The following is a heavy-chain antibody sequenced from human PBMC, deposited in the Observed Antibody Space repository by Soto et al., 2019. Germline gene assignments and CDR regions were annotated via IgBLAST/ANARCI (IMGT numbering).Heavy chain of an antibody. CDR3: ASSIVVVPAAIREYYYYSMDV. V-gene: IGHV1-69*13. CDR2: IIPIFGTA. CDR1: GGTFSSYA. Sequence: AASVKVSCKASGGTFSSYAISWVRQAPGQGLEWMGGIIPIFGTANYAQKFQGRVTITADESTSTAYMELSSLRSEDTAVYYCASSIVVVPAAIREYYYYSMDVWGQGTTVTVSS. D-gene: IGHD2-2*01. J-gene: IGHJ6*02.